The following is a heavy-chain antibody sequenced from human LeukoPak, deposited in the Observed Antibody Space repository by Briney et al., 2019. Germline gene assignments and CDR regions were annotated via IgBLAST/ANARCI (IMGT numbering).Heavy chain of an antibody. CDR2: IGTAGDT. Sequence: GGSLRLSCAASGFTFSGYDMHWVRQATGKGLEWVSAIGTAGDTYYPGSVKGRFTISRENAKNSLYLQMNSLRAGDTAVYYCARARRVRGVIMLDPWGQGTLVTVSS. CDR1: GFTFSGYD. J-gene: IGHJ5*02. V-gene: IGHV3-13*01. CDR3: ARARRVRGVIMLDP. D-gene: IGHD3-10*01.